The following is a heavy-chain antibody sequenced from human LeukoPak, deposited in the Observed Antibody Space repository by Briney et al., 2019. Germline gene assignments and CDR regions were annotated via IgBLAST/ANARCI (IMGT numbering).Heavy chain of an antibody. D-gene: IGHD7-27*01. CDR2: ISWNSGSI. J-gene: IGHJ4*02. Sequence: GGSLRLSCAASGFTFDDYAMHWVRQAPGKGLEWVSGISWNSGSIGYTDSVKGRFTISRDNSKNSLYLQMNSLRTEDTALYYCAKETGDEGYFDYWGQGTLVTVSS. CDR3: AKETGDEGYFDY. V-gene: IGHV3-9*01. CDR1: GFTFDDYA.